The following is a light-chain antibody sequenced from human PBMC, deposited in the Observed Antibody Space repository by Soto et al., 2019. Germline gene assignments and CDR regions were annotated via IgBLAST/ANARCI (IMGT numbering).Light chain of an antibody. CDR3: AAWDDSLNGVV. Sequence: QSVLTQPPSASGTPGQRVTIACSGSSSNIGSTTVKWYQQLPGTAPKLLIYNNNQRPSGVPDRFSGSKSGTSASLAISGLQSEDEADYYCAAWDDSLNGVVFGGGTNLTVL. CDR2: NNN. J-gene: IGLJ3*02. CDR1: SSNIGSTT. V-gene: IGLV1-44*01.